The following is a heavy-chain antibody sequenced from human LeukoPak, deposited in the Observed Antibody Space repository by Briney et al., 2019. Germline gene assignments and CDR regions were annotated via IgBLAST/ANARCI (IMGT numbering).Heavy chain of an antibody. Sequence: PGGSLRLSCAASGFTFSSYDMTWVRQAPGKGLEWVSAISGSGGSIYYADSVKGRFTISRDNSKNTLYLQMNGLRAEDTAVYYCANPFYGSGPRGYWGQGTLVTVSS. CDR3: ANPFYGSGPRGY. D-gene: IGHD3-10*01. CDR2: ISGSGGSI. J-gene: IGHJ4*02. V-gene: IGHV3-23*01. CDR1: GFTFSSYD.